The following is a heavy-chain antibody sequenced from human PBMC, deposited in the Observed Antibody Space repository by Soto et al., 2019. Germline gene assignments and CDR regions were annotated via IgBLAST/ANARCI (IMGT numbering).Heavy chain of an antibody. CDR3: ARALREGITGTKGLNY. CDR2: INYSGST. CDR1: GGSFSSYY. J-gene: IGHJ4*02. Sequence: QVPLQQWGAGLLKPSETLSLTCAVYGGSFSSYYWNWIRQPPGKVLEWIGEINYSGSTNYNPSLKSRVTISVDTSKIQFSLKLSSVTAADTAVYYCARALREGITGTKGLNYWGKGTLVTVSS. V-gene: IGHV4-34*01. D-gene: IGHD1-7*01.